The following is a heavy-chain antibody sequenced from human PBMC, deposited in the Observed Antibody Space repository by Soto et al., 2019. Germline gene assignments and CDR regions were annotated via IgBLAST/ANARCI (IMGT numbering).Heavy chain of an antibody. Sequence: GGSLRLSCEASGFTFSDYWMSWVRQAPGKGPEWVANIKFDGSEKQDVDSVRGRVTISRDNSRSSLSLQMNSLRAGDTAVYYCVKDGGYCSSSTCYAPRNHYFDSWGQGTLVTVSS. V-gene: IGHV3-7*03. D-gene: IGHD2-2*01. CDR1: GFTFSDYW. J-gene: IGHJ4*02. CDR3: VKDGGYCSSSTCYAPRNHYFDS. CDR2: IKFDGSEK.